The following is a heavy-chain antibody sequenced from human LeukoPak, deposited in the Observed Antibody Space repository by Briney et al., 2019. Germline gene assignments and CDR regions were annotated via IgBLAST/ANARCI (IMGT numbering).Heavy chain of an antibody. Sequence: GRSLRLSCAASGFTFSSYGMHWVRQAPGKGLEWAAVISYDGSNKYYADSVKGRFTISRDNSKNTLYLQMNSLRTEDTAIYYCAKEDVVVITIRYFQHWGQGTLVTVSS. CDR2: ISYDGSNK. D-gene: IGHD3-22*01. CDR3: AKEDVVVITIRYFQH. J-gene: IGHJ1*01. CDR1: GFTFSSYG. V-gene: IGHV3-30*18.